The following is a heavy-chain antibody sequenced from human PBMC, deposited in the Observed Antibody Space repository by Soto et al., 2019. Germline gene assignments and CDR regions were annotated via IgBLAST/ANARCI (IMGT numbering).Heavy chain of an antibody. D-gene: IGHD4-17*01. J-gene: IGHJ4*02. CDR3: VRDRLTVTGTKCFDY. Sequence: ASVKVSCKASGYTFTSYGIGLVRQAPGQGLEWMGWMNAYSGKTDYAQKFQGRVTMTTDTFTSTAYMDLRSLSSDDTAVYYCVRDRLTVTGTKCFDYWGQGTMVTVSS. V-gene: IGHV1-18*01. CDR1: GYTFTSYG. CDR2: MNAYSGKT.